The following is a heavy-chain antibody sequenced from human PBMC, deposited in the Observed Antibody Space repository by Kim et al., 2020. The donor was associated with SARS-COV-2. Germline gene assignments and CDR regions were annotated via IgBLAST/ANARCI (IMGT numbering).Heavy chain of an antibody. CDR3: ATPKDYYDSSGYYS. J-gene: IGHJ4*02. CDR1: GGSFSGYY. D-gene: IGHD3-22*01. Sequence: SETLSLTCAVYGGSFSGYYWSWIRKPQGPGLEWIGEITHSGSTNYNPSLKSRVTLSVDTSKNQFFLKLSSVTAADMAVYYCATPKDYYDSSGYYSWGQRTLVALSS. CDR2: ITHSGST. V-gene: IGHV4-34*01.